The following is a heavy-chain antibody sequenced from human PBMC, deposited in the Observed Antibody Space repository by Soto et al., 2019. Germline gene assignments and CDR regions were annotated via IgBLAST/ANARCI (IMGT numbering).Heavy chain of an antibody. CDR3: ARDMRVFGGMDV. V-gene: IGHV4-4*07. D-gene: IGHD3-16*01. CDR2: IYNTESP. CDR1: GGSITSYY. Sequence: SETLSLTCTVSGGSITSYYWSWIRQPAGKGLEWIGRIYNTESPNYGPSLKSRVTMSVDKSKNQFSLKLSSVTAADTAVYYCARDMRVFGGMDVWGQGTTVTVSS. J-gene: IGHJ6*02.